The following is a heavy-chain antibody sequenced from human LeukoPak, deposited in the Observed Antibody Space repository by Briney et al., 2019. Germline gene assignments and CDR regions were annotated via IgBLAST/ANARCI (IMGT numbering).Heavy chain of an antibody. J-gene: IGHJ4*02. CDR1: GGSISSYY. V-gene: IGHV4-59*06. D-gene: IGHD3-10*01. CDR3: ARGPTDYYGSGSYYYIDY. CDR2: IYYSGST. Sequence: PSETLSLTCTVSGGSISSYYWSWIRQPPGKGLEWIGYIYYSGSTYYNPSLKSRVTISVDTSKNQFSLKLSSVTAADTAVYYCARGPTDYYGSGSYYYIDYWGQGTLVTVSS.